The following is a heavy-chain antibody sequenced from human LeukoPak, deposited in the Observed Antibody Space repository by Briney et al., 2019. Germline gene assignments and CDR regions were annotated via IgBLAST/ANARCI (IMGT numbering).Heavy chain of an antibody. D-gene: IGHD3-22*01. V-gene: IGHV4-59*01. Sequence: SETLSLTCSVSGASTTSYYWNWIRQPPGKGLEWIGYTYSDGTTSYSPSLRSRVTISIDTSRNQFSLKLSSVTAADAAVYYCARDTRSYDTSGYYYFDYWGQGALVTVSS. J-gene: IGHJ4*02. CDR3: ARDTRSYDTSGYYYFDY. CDR1: GASTTSYY. CDR2: TYSDGTT.